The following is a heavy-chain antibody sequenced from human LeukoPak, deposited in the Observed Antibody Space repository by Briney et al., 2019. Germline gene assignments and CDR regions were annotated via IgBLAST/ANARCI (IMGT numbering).Heavy chain of an antibody. D-gene: IGHD6-6*01. Sequence: ASVKVSCKAPGYTFTSYYMHWVRQAPGQGLEWMGIINPSGGSTSYAQKFQGRVTMTRDTSTSTVYMELSSLRSEDTAVYYCARAGGPGYSSSSRVFDYWGQGTLVTVSS. J-gene: IGHJ4*02. V-gene: IGHV1-46*01. CDR1: GYTFTSYY. CDR2: INPSGGST. CDR3: ARAGGPGYSSSSRVFDY.